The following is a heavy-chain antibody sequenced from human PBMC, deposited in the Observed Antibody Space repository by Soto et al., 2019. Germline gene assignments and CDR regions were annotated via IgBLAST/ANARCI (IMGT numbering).Heavy chain of an antibody. CDR1: GFTLSIND. CDR2: ISGSDGRT. V-gene: IGHV3-23*01. Sequence: GGSLRLSCAASGFTLSINDMTWLRQAPWKGLEWVSSISGSDGRTYYADSVKGRFTISRDNSKNTLYLQMSSLRVVDTAVYYCAKYYYASGSNWFDPWGRGTLVTVSS. CDR3: AKYYYASGSNWFDP. J-gene: IGHJ5*02. D-gene: IGHD3-10*01.